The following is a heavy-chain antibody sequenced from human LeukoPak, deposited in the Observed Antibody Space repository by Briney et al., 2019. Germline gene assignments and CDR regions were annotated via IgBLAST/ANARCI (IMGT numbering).Heavy chain of an antibody. CDR3: TTDRYYDSSGYPRDY. V-gene: IGHV3-15*01. CDR2: IKSRTDGGTT. CDR1: GFTFDNAW. Sequence: GGSLRLSCAASGFTFDNAWMSWVRQAPGKGLEWVGRIKSRTDGGTTDDAAPVKGRFTISRDDSENTLFLQMNSLKTEDSAVYYCTTDRYYDSSGYPRDYWGQGTLVTVSS. D-gene: IGHD3-22*01. J-gene: IGHJ4*02.